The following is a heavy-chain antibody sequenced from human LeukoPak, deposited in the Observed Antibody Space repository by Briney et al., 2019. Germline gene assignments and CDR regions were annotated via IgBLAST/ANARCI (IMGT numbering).Heavy chain of an antibody. CDR3: AKDIQLSA. CDR1: GFTFSSYE. J-gene: IGHJ3*01. CDR2: ISNSGSTR. D-gene: IGHD5-24*01. Sequence: PGGSLRLSCVVSGFTFSSYEMNWVRQAPGQGLEWVSYISNSGSTRYYADSVKGRFTISRDNSKNTLSLQMNSLRVEDTAMYYCAKDIQLSAWGLGTMVTVSS. V-gene: IGHV3-48*03.